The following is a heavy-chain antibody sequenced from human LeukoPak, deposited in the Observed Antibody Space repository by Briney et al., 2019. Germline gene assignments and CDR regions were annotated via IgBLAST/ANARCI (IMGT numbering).Heavy chain of an antibody. CDR2: IKQDGSEK. D-gene: IGHD3-22*01. CDR1: GFTFSSYW. Sequence: GGSLRLSCAASGFTFSSYWMSWVRQAPGKGLEWVANIKQDGSEKYYVDSVKGRFTISRDNAKNSLYLQMNSLRAEDTAVYYCARESPNYYDSSGSFDYWGQGTLVTVSS. V-gene: IGHV3-7*01. CDR3: ARESPNYYDSSGSFDY. J-gene: IGHJ4*02.